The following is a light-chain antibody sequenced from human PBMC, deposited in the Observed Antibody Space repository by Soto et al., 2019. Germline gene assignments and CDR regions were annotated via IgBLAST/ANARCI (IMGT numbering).Light chain of an antibody. J-gene: IGLJ3*02. Sequence: QSVLTQPPSVSGAPGQRVTLSCTGNSSNLGAGYDVHWYQQLPGAAPKLVIFGNRNRPSGVPERFSGSKSGTSAFLAITGLQAEDEAHYYCQAYDYSLTASVFGGGTKLTVL. CDR3: QAYDYSLTASV. V-gene: IGLV1-40*01. CDR1: SSNLGAGYD. CDR2: GNR.